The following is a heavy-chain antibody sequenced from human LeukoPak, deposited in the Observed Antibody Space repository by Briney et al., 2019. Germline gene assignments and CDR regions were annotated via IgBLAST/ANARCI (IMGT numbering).Heavy chain of an antibody. CDR1: GGSFSGYY. Sequence: SETLSLTCAVYGGSFSGYYWSWIRQPPGKGLEWIGEINHSGSTNYNPSLKSRVTISVDTSKNQFSLKLSSVTAADTAVYYCARVRFFWGILTGHPKLFDYWGQGTLVTVSS. D-gene: IGHD3-9*01. V-gene: IGHV4-34*01. CDR3: ARVRFFWGILTGHPKLFDY. J-gene: IGHJ4*02. CDR2: INHSGST.